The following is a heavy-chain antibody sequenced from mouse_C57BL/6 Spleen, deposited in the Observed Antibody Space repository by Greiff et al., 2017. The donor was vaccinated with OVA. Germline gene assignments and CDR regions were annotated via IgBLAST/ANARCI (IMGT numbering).Heavy chain of an antibody. Sequence: QVQLKESGPGLVQPSQSLSITCTVSGFSLTSYGVHWVRQSPGKGLEWLGVIWRGGSTDYNAAFMSRLSITKDNSKSQVFFKMNSLQADDTAIYYCAKEELGGGAWFAYWGQGTLVTVSA. D-gene: IGHD4-1*01. V-gene: IGHV2-5*01. J-gene: IGHJ3*01. CDR2: IWRGGST. CDR3: AKEELGGGAWFAY. CDR1: GFSLTSYG.